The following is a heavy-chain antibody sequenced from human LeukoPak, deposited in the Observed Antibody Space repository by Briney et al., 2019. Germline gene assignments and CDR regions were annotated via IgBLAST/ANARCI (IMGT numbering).Heavy chain of an antibody. D-gene: IGHD3-22*01. J-gene: IGHJ4*02. V-gene: IGHV5-51*01. Sequence: GESLKISCKGSGYSFTSYWIGWGRQMPGKGLEWMGIIYPGDSDTRYSPSFQGQVTISADKSISTAYLQWSSLKASDTAMYYCARQKRAYYYDSSGHTIDYWGQGTLVTVSS. CDR2: IYPGDSDT. CDR3: ARQKRAYYYDSSGHTIDY. CDR1: GYSFTSYW.